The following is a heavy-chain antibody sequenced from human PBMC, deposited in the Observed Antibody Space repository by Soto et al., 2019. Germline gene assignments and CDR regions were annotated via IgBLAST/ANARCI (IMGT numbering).Heavy chain of an antibody. V-gene: IGHV3-33*03. CDR3: AKITVRQWLLSRYFDY. Sequence: HPGGSLRLSCAASGFTFSTYGMHWVRQAPGKGLEWVALIWSDGTNKYYADSVKGRFTISRDNSKNTLFLQMNSLRAEDTAVYYCAKITVRQWLLSRYFDYWGQGSPVTVSS. D-gene: IGHD3-3*01. J-gene: IGHJ4*02. CDR1: GFTFSTYG. CDR2: IWSDGTNK.